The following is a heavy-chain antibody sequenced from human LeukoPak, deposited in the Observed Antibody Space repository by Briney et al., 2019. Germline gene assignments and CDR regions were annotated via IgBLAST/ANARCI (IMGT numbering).Heavy chain of an antibody. CDR1: GGTFSSYA. CDR2: IIAIFGTA. V-gene: IGHV1-69*13. CDR3: ARAPNFNDAFDI. J-gene: IGHJ3*02. Sequence: SVKVSCKASGGTFSSYAISWVRQAPGQGLEWMGGIIAIFGTANYAQKFQGRVTITADESTSTAYMELSSLRSEDTAVYYCARAPNFNDAFDIWGQGTMVTVSS. D-gene: IGHD3-3*01.